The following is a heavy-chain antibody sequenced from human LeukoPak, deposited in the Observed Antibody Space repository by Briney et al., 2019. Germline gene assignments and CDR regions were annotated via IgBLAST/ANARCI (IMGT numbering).Heavy chain of an antibody. J-gene: IGHJ4*02. CDR1: GYTFTNYA. CDR2: ISAYNGNT. CDR3: ARYDSSGYYYY. D-gene: IGHD3-22*01. V-gene: IGHV1-18*01. Sequence: ASVKVSCKASGYTFTNYAISWMRRAPGQGLEWMGWISAYNGNTNYPQKVQGRVTMTTDTSTSTAYMELRSLRSDDTAVYYCARYDSSGYYYYWGQGTLVTVSS.